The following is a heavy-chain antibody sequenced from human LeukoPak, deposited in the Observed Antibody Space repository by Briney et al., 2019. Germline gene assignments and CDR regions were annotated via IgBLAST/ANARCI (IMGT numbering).Heavy chain of an antibody. J-gene: IGHJ5*02. V-gene: IGHV4-59*01. Sequence: SEXLSLTCTVSGGSISSYYWSWLRQPPGKGLEWIGYIYYSGSTNYNPSLTSRVTISVDTSKNQFSLKLSSVTAADTAVYYCARDATPCSSTSCGWFDPWGQGTLVTVSS. CDR2: IYYSGST. CDR1: GGSISSYY. D-gene: IGHD2-2*01. CDR3: ARDATPCSSTSCGWFDP.